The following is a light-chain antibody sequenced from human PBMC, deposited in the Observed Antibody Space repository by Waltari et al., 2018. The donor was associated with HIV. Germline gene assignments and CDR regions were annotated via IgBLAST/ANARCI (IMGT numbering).Light chain of an antibody. CDR2: EVS. Sequence: QSALTQPASVSGSPGQSITISCTGSSSAVGSYNLFSWYQQSPGKAPKLMIFEVSKRPSGVSTRFSGSKSGSTAFLTISGLHAEDEADYYCCSYAGTSTYVLFGGGTQLTVL. CDR1: SSAVGSYNL. V-gene: IGLV2-23*02. CDR3: CSYAGTSTYVL. J-gene: IGLJ2*01.